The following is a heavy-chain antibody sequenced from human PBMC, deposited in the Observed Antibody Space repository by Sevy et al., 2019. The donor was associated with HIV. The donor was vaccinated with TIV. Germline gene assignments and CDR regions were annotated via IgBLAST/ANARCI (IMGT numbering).Heavy chain of an antibody. J-gene: IGHJ6*02. CDR3: AADPDPGAYYYYYYGMDV. V-gene: IGHV1-58*02. CDR1: GFTFTSSA. Sequence: ASVKVSCKASGFTFTSSAMQWVRQARGQRLEWIGWIVVGSGNTNYAQKFQERVTITRDMSTSTAYMELSSLRSEDTAVYYCAADPDPGAYYYYYYGMDVWGQGTTVTVS. CDR2: IVVGSGNT. D-gene: IGHD3-10*01.